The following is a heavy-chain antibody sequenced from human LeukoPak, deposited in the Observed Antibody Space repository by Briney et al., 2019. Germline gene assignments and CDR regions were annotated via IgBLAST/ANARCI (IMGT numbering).Heavy chain of an antibody. J-gene: IGHJ5*02. CDR2: INHSGST. V-gene: IGHV4-34*01. CDR1: GGSFSGYY. Sequence: SETLSLTCAVYGGSFSGYYWSWIRQPPGKGLEWIGEINHSGSTNYNPSLKSRVTISVDTSKNQFSLKLSSVTAADTAVYYCARQLRYFDWLPQDRNWFDPWGQGTLVTVSS. D-gene: IGHD3-9*01. CDR3: ARQLRYFDWLPQDRNWFDP.